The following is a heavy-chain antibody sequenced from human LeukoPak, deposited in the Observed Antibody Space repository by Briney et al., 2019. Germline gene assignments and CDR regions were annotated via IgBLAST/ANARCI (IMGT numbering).Heavy chain of an antibody. CDR2: ISPSGGST. CDR3: ARGVDPYSTYFDY. Sequence: ALVNVSCKASGYTSNSYYMHWVRQAPGQGLEWMGIISPSGGSTTYAQKFQGRVTMTTDTSTSTGYMELSSLRSEDTAMYYCARGVDPYSTYFDYWGQGTLVTVSS. V-gene: IGHV1-46*02. CDR1: GYTSNSYY. J-gene: IGHJ4*02. D-gene: IGHD6-13*01.